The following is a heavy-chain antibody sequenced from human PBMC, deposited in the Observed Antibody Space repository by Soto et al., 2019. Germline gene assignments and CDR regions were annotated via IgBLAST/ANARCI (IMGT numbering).Heavy chain of an antibody. V-gene: IGHV3-23*01. D-gene: IGHD3-3*01. J-gene: IGHJ6*02. CDR3: AKPPDFWSNSNSYYYAMAV. CDR2: ISGSGGRT. CDR1: GFTFSTYA. Sequence: EVQLLESGGGLVQPGGSLRLSCAASGFTFSTYAMTWVRQAPGKGLEWLSAISGSGGRTSYADSVKGRCTISRDNLKNTLYLQMNSLRAEDTAVYYCAKPPDFWSNSNSYYYAMAVGGQGTTVTSSS.